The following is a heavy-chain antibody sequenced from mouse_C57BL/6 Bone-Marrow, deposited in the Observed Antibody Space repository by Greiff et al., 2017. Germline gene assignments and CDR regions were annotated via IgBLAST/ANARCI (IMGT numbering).Heavy chain of an antibody. CDR3: ARGGITRAWFAY. V-gene: IGHV1-64*01. J-gene: IGHJ3*01. D-gene: IGHD2-4*01. Sequence: QVQLQQPGAELVKPGASVKLSCKASGYTFTSYWMHWVKQRPGQGLEWIGMIHPNSGSTNYNEKFKSKATLTVDKSSSTAYMQLSSLTSEDSAVYYCARGGITRAWFAYWGQGTLVTVSA. CDR1: GYTFTSYW. CDR2: IHPNSGST.